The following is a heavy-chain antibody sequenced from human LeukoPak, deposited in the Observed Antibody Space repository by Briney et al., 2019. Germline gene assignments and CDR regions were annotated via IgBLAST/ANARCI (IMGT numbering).Heavy chain of an antibody. CDR2: IKQDGSEK. V-gene: IGHV3-7*01. Sequence: GGSLRLSCAASGFTFDDYGMSWVRQAPGKGLEWVANIKQDGSEKYYVDSVKGRFTISRDNAKNSLYLQMNSLRAEDTAVYYCAREALWFGRYYFDYWAREPWSPSPQ. J-gene: IGHJ4*02. CDR3: AREALWFGRYYFDY. D-gene: IGHD3-10*01. CDR1: GFTFDDYG.